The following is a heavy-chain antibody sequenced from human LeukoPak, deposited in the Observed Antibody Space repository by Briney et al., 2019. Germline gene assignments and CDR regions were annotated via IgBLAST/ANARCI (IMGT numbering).Heavy chain of an antibody. CDR1: GGSISRYF. D-gene: IGHD3-22*01. CDR3: ARLVSSGYYSTYYFDY. CDR2: IYSSGST. J-gene: IGHJ4*02. V-gene: IGHV4-4*08. Sequence: PSETLSLTCTVSGGSISRYFWSWIRQPXGXXLEWIGYIYSSGSTNYNPSLRSRVTISVDTSKNQFSLKLSSVTAADTAVYYCARLVSSGYYSTYYFDYWGQGTLVTVSS.